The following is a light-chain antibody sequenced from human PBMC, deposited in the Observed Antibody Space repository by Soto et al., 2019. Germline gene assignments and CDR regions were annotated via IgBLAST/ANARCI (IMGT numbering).Light chain of an antibody. J-gene: IGLJ1*01. CDR2: EDS. V-gene: IGLV3-21*02. Sequence: SSELTQTASVSVAPGQTVRITCGGNDGGNKNVNWVQQKPGQSPVLVAYEDSDVPAWVPGRFSGSTSGKYASPASSRVDGGDEADYYCQVWDSTSERYVFVTGTKVTVL. CDR1: DGGNKN. CDR3: QVWDSTSERYV.